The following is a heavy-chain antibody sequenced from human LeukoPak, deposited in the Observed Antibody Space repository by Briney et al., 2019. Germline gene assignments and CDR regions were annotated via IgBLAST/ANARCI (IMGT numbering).Heavy chain of an antibody. V-gene: IGHV1-8*01. CDR2: MNPNSGNT. CDR1: GYTFTSYD. J-gene: IGHJ5*02. CDR3: ARGAKRRNWFDP. Sequence: ASVKVSCKASGYTFTSYDINWVRQAPGQGLEWMGWMNPNSGNTGYAQKFQGRVTMTRNTSISTAYMELSSLRSEDTAVYYCARGAKRRNWFDPWGQGTLVTVSS.